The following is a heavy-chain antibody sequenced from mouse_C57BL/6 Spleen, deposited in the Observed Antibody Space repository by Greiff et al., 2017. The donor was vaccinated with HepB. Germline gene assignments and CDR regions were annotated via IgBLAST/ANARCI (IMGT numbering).Heavy chain of an antibody. CDR3: VRLYGSSYEGYFDV. CDR1: GFSFNTYA. CDR2: IRSKSNNYAT. V-gene: IGHV10-1*01. Sequence: EVQVVESGGGLVQPKGSLKLSCAASGFSFNTYAMNWVRQAPGKGLEWVARIRSKSNNYATYYADSVKDRFTISRDDSESMLYLQMNNLKTEDTAMYYCVRLYGSSYEGYFDVWGTGTTVTVSS. D-gene: IGHD1-1*01. J-gene: IGHJ1*03.